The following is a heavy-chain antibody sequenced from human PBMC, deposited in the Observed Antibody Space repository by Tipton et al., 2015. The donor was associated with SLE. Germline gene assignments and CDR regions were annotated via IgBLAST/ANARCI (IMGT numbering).Heavy chain of an antibody. Sequence: LRLSCTVSGGSISSHYWSWIRQPPGKGLEWIGYIYYSGSTNYNPSLKSRVTISVDTSKNQFSLKLSSVTAADTAVYYCARGPSSWSDYWGQGTLVTVSS. D-gene: IGHD6-13*01. CDR1: GGSISSHY. J-gene: IGHJ4*02. CDR3: ARGPSSWSDY. CDR2: IYYSGST. V-gene: IGHV4-59*11.